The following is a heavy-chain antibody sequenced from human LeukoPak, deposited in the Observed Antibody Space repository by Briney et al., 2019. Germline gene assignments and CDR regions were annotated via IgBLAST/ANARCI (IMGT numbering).Heavy chain of an antibody. D-gene: IGHD6-13*01. CDR1: GGSFSGYY. CDR2: INHSGST. J-gene: IGHJ4*02. CDR3: ARDSSSWRFDY. Sequence: PSETLSLTCAVYGGSFSGYYWSWIRQPPGQGLEWIGEINHSGSTNYNPSLKSRVTISVDTSKNQFSLKLSSVTAADTAVYYCARDSSSWRFDYWGQGTLVTVSS. V-gene: IGHV4-34*01.